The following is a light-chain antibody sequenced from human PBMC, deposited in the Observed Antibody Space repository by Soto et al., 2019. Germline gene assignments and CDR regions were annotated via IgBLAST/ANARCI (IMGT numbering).Light chain of an antibody. CDR3: QQYHTYPYT. J-gene: IGKJ2*01. CDR2: DAS. V-gene: IGKV1-5*01. CDR1: QSIDNF. Sequence: DIQMTQSPSIPSASVGDRVSITCRASQSIDNFLAWYRQKPGKAPDLLIYDASSLQDGVPSRFSGSGSGTEFTLIFSSLQPADFATYYCQQYHTYPYTFGQGTKLEIK.